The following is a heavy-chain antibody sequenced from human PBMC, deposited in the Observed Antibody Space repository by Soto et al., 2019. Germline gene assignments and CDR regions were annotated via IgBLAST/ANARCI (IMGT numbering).Heavy chain of an antibody. V-gene: IGHV3-15*07. CDR2: IKSKTDGGTT. CDR3: TTGYYGSGSYSS. J-gene: IGHJ5*02. CDR1: GFTFSNAW. D-gene: IGHD3-10*01. Sequence: EVQLVESGGGLVKPGGSLRLSCAASGFTFSNAWMNWVRQAPGKGLEWVGRIKSKTDGGTTNYAAPVKARFTISRDDSKNTLYLQMNSLNTEDAAVYYCTTGYYGSGSYSSWGQGTLVTVSS.